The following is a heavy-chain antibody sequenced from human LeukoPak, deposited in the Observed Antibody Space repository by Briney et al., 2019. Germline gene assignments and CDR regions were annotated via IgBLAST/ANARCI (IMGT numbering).Heavy chain of an antibody. CDR1: GGSFSGYY. V-gene: IGHV4-34*01. Sequence: SETLSLTCAVYGGSFSGYYWSWIRQPPGKGLEWIGEINHSGSTNYNPSLKSRVTISVDTSKNQFSLKLSSVTAADTAVYYCARVSRAGYMDVWGKGTTVTVSS. CDR2: INHSGST. CDR3: ARVSRAGYMDV. J-gene: IGHJ6*03.